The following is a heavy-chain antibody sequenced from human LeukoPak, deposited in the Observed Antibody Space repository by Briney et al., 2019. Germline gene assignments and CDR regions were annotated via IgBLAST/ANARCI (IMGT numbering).Heavy chain of an antibody. V-gene: IGHV3-74*01. D-gene: IGHD3-10*01. CDR2: IASDGSST. CDR3: TRPTYYFGSGSLLKPADY. Sequence: GGSLRLSCAASGLTFSSYWMNWVRQAPGKGLVWVSRIASDGSSTTYADSVKGRFSISRDNAKNTAYLQMNSLKTEDTAVYYCTRPTYYFGSGSLLKPADYWGQGTLVTVSS. J-gene: IGHJ4*02. CDR1: GLTFSSYW.